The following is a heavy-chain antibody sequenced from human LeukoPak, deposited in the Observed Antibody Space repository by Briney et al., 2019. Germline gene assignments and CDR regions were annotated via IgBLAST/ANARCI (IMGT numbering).Heavy chain of an antibody. D-gene: IGHD6-19*01. CDR1: GFSFSNYW. Sequence: GGSLRLSCAASGFSFSNYWMHWVRQAPGKGLEWVAVISYDGSNKYYADSVKGRFTISGDNSKNTLYLQMNSLRAEDTAVYYCATGYSSGWGPGYWGQGTLVTVSS. J-gene: IGHJ4*02. CDR3: ATGYSSGWGPGY. V-gene: IGHV3-30-3*01. CDR2: ISYDGSNK.